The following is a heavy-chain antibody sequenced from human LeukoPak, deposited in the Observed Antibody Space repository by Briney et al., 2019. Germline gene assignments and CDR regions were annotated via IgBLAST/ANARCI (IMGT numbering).Heavy chain of an antibody. V-gene: IGHV1-69*06. J-gene: IGHJ6*03. CDR2: IIPIFGTA. Sequence: AASVKVSCKASGGTFSSYAISWVRQAPGQGLEWMGGIIPIFGTANYAQKFQGRVTITADKSTSTAYMELSSLRSEDTAVYYCARDEASFYYMDVWGKGTTVTVSS. CDR1: GGTFSSYA. CDR3: ARDEASFYYMDV.